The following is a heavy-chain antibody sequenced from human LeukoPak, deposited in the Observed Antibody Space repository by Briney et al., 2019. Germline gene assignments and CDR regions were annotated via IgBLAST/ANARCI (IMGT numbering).Heavy chain of an antibody. CDR3: AKDLVATIGNLDY. V-gene: IGHV3-23*01. Sequence: PGGSLRLSCAASGFTFSTYAMNWVRQAPGKGLEWVSAIGGSGDSTYYAGSVKGRFTISRDNSKNTLYLQMNSLRAEDTAVYYCAKDLVATIGNLDYWGQGTLVTVSS. J-gene: IGHJ4*02. CDR1: GFTFSTYA. D-gene: IGHD5-12*01. CDR2: IGGSGDST.